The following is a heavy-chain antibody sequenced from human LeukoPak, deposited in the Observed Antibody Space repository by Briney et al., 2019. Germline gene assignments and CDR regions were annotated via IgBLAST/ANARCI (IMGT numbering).Heavy chain of an antibody. CDR2: IIPILGTA. CDR3: ASGTYGGSGSFNYFDY. Sequence: ASVTVSFKASGGTFISYAISWVRQAPGQGLEWMGGIIPILGTANYAQKFQGRVTITTDESTSTAYMELSSLRSEDTAVYYCASGTYGGSGSFNYFDYWGQGTLVTVSS. V-gene: IGHV1-69*05. J-gene: IGHJ4*02. CDR1: GGTFISYA. D-gene: IGHD3-10*01.